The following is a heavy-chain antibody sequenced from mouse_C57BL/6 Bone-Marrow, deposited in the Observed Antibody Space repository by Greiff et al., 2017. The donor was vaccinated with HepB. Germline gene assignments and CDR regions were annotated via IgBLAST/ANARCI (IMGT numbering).Heavy chain of an antibody. V-gene: IGHV7-3*01. J-gene: IGHJ3*01. CDR1: GFTFTDYY. D-gene: IGHD2-3*01. CDR3: ASPLYDGFTGGFAY. Sequence: EVQLVESGGGLVRPGGSLSLSCAASGFTFTDYYMSWVRQPPGKALEWLGFIRNKANGYTTEYSASVKGRFTISRDNSQSILYLQMNALRAEDSATYYCASPLYDGFTGGFAYWGQGTLVTVSA. CDR2: IRNKANGYTT.